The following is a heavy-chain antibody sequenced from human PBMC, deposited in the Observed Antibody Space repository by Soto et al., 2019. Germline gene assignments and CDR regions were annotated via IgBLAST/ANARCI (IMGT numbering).Heavy chain of an antibody. CDR1: GFTFRSFT. CDR2: ISSNSAYI. J-gene: IGHJ5*02. CDR3: TRAASRGTRARGWFDP. D-gene: IGHD2-15*01. Sequence: GSLRLSCAASGFTFRSFTMNWVRQAPGKGLEWVSTISSNSAYIYYTDALRGRFTISRDNAKNSLHLQMNSLRAEDTAVYYCTRAASRGTRARGWFDPLGPGTLVTVSS. V-gene: IGHV3-21*01.